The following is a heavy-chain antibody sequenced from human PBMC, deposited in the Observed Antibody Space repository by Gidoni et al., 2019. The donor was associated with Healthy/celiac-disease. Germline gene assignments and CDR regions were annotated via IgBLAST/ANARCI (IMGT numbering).Heavy chain of an antibody. J-gene: IGHJ4*02. Sequence: QVQLVQSGAEVKKPGSPVKVSCKASGSTLRSYAISWVRQAPGQGIEWMGRIIPILGIANYAQKFKGRVTITADKSTSTAYMELSSLRSEDTAVYYCARGGGRLLFDYWGQGTLVTVSS. CDR1: GSTLRSYA. CDR2: IIPILGIA. CDR3: ARGGGRLLFDY. D-gene: IGHD3-10*01. V-gene: IGHV1-69*04.